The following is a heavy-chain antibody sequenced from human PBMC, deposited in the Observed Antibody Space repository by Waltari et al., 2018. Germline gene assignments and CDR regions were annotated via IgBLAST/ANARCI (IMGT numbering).Heavy chain of an antibody. J-gene: IGHJ4*02. Sequence: QVQLQQWGAGLLKPSETLSLTCAVYGGSFRGYYWSWIRQPPGKGLEWIGEINHSGSTNYNPSLKSRVTISVDTSKNQFSLKLSSVTAADTAVYYCARVPLAARPPYFDYWGQGTLVTVSS. CDR1: GGSFRGYY. V-gene: IGHV4-34*01. D-gene: IGHD6-6*01. CDR2: INHSGST. CDR3: ARVPLAARPPYFDY.